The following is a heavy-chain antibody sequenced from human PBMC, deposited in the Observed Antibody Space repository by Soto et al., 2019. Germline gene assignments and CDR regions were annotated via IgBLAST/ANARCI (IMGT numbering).Heavy chain of an antibody. CDR2: LDPHSGHT. V-gene: IGHV1-8*01. D-gene: IGHD3-10*01. CDR1: GYHSTGLH. J-gene: IGHJ4*02. CDR3: ARGSAGPVDH. Sequence: APVQVSCKASGYHSTGLHFNWVRKAPGQGLEWMGWLDPHSGHTGIAQRFQGRVTMTRYSPINTAYMDLRSLRSRNTAVYYRARGSAGPVDHWGQGTQVNVCS.